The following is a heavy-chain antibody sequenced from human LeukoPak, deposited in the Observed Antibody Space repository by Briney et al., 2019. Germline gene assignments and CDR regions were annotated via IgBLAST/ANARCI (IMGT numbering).Heavy chain of an antibody. CDR3: ARGYTFFDY. Sequence: GGSLRLSCAASGFTFSSYSMNWVRQAPGKGLEWVANIKQDGSEKYYVDSVKGRFTISRDNAKNSLYLQMNSLRAEDTAVYYCARGYTFFDYWGQGTLVTVSS. V-gene: IGHV3-7*01. D-gene: IGHD3-16*02. J-gene: IGHJ4*02. CDR2: IKQDGSEK. CDR1: GFTFSSYS.